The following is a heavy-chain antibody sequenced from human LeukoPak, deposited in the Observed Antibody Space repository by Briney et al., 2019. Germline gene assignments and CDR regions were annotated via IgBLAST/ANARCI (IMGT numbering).Heavy chain of an antibody. CDR2: IWHDGNDK. CDR3: ARDWMGSTRLAGDY. D-gene: IGHD2/OR15-2a*01. Sequence: GGSLRLSCAGAGFSIIDHHMDWVRQAPGEGLEWVAVIWHDGNDKYYADSVKGRFTISRDNSKNTVYLQMNSLRAEDTAVYYCARDWMGSTRLAGDYWGQGTLVTVSS. CDR1: GFSIIDHH. V-gene: IGHV3-33*08. J-gene: IGHJ4*02.